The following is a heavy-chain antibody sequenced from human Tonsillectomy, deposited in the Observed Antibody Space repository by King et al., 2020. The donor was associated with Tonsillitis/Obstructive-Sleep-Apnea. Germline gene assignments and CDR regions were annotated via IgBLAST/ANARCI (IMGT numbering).Heavy chain of an antibody. J-gene: IGHJ4*02. CDR3: ARGALSPGIAVAGTPPGGY. CDR2: INHRGST. D-gene: IGHD6-19*01. CDR1: GGSFSGYY. Sequence: VQLQQWGAGLLKPSETLSLPCAVYGGSFSGYYWSWIRQPPGKGLEWIGEINHRGSTNYNPSLKSRVTISVDTSKNQFSLKLSSVTAADTAVYYCARGALSPGIAVAGTPPGGYWGQGTLVTVSS. V-gene: IGHV4-34*01.